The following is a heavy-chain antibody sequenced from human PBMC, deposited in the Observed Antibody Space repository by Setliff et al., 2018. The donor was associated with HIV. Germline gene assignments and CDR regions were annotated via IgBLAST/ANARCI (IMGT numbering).Heavy chain of an antibody. CDR2: IYSTGST. CDR1: GPSINIHY. J-gene: IGHJ4*02. V-gene: IGHV4-59*11. CDR3: AKGAGFYGDYTFDY. D-gene: IGHD4-17*01. Sequence: NPSETLSLTCTVSGPSINIHYWSWIRQSPGKAFEWIGFIYSTGSTNYNPSLQSRVTISMVASRNQFSLKLTSVTAADTAVYYCAKGAGFYGDYTFDYWGQGMLVTVSS.